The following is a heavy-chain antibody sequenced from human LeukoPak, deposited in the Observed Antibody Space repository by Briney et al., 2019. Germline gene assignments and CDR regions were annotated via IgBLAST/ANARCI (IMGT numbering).Heavy chain of an antibody. Sequence: GGPLRLSCAASGFTCSSYWMSLVRQAPGKGLEWVANIKQDGSEKYYVDSVKGRFTISRDNAKNSLYLQMNSLRAEDTAVYYCARDLGGSSDYWGQGTLVTVSS. CDR1: GFTCSSYW. CDR3: ARDLGGSSDY. V-gene: IGHV3-7*01. J-gene: IGHJ4*02. CDR2: IKQDGSEK. D-gene: IGHD2-15*01.